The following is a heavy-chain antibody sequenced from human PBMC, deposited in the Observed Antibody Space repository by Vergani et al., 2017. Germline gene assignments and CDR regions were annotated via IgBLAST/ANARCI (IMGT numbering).Heavy chain of an antibody. CDR2: IKGKTDGGTK. CDR3: ATGTGRSDFDY. Sequence: EVQLVESGGGLLKPGGSLRLSCAASGFTFSNTWMSWVRQAPGKGLEWVGRIKGKTDGGTKDYAAPVRGRFTISRDDSKNALYLEMNILQIDDTAVYYCATGTGRSDFDYWGQGSLVTVSS. V-gene: IGHV3-15*01. CDR1: GFTFSNTW. J-gene: IGHJ4*02. D-gene: IGHD1-14*01.